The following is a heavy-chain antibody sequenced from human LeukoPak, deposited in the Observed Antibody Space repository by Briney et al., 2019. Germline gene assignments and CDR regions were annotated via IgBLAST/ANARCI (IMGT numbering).Heavy chain of an antibody. Sequence: SETLSLTCTVSGSSINSGAYYWSWIRQHPGKGLEWIGYIYYSGRTYYNPSPKSRLTISVDTSNNQFSLKLSSVSAADTAVYYCARIRPETYYFDFWGQGTLVTVSS. CDR2: IYYSGRT. V-gene: IGHV4-31*03. J-gene: IGHJ4*02. CDR1: GSSINSGAYY. CDR3: ARIRPETYYFDF. D-gene: IGHD1-14*01.